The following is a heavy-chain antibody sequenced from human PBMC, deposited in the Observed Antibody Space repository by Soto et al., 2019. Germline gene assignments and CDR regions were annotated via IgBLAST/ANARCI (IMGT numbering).Heavy chain of an antibody. CDR2: IYYSGST. V-gene: IGHV4-61*01. J-gene: IGHJ4*02. CDR3: ARGDY. Sequence: QVQLQESGPGLVKPSETLSLTCTVSGGSVSSGSYYWSWIRQPPGKGLEWIGYIYYSGSTNYNPSLKSRVTISVDTSKNQFSLKLSSVTAADTAVYYCARGDYWGQGTQVTVSS. CDR1: GGSVSSGSYY.